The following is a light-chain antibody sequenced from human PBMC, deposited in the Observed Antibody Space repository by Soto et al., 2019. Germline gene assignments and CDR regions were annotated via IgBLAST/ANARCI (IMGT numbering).Light chain of an antibody. J-gene: IGKJ1*01. CDR1: QSVSNN. CDR3: QQFNKWPRT. CDR2: GAS. Sequence: EIVLTQSPGTLSLSPGERATLSCRASQSVSNNYLAWYQQKPGQAPRLLIYGASTRATGIPARFSGSGSGTEFTLTISSLQSEDFAIYYCQQFNKWPRTFGQGTKV. V-gene: IGKV3-15*01.